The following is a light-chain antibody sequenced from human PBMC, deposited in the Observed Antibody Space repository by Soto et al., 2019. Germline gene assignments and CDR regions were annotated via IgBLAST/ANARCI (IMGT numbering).Light chain of an antibody. V-gene: IGLV2-14*01. Sequence: QSVLTQPASVSGSPGQSITISCTGTSSDVGAYNRVSWYQQHSGKAPKLMIYEVSNRPSGVSNRFSGFKSGNTASLTISGLQAEDEADYYCLSYTTSSSYVFGTGTKVTVL. CDR3: LSYTTSSSYV. J-gene: IGLJ1*01. CDR2: EVS. CDR1: SSDVGAYNR.